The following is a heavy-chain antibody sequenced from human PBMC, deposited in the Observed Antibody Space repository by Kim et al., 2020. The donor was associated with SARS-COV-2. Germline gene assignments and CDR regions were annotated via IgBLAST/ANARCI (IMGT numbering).Heavy chain of an antibody. CDR3: ARVYTVTLAPVFDY. D-gene: IGHD4-17*01. V-gene: IGHV4-34*01. CDR2: INHSGST. CDR1: GGSFSGYY. Sequence: SETLSLTCAVYGGSFSGYYWSWIRQPPGKGLEWIGEINHSGSTNYNPSLKSRVTISVDTSKNQFSLKLSSVTAADTAVYYCARVYTVTLAPVFDYWGQGTLVTVSS. J-gene: IGHJ4*02.